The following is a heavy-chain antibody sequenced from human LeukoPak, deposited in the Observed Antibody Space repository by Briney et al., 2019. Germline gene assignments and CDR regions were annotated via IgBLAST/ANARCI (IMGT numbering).Heavy chain of an antibody. CDR3: ARGGSYYSVYYYMDV. CDR2: IIPIFGTA. Sequence: SSVKVSCKASGGTFSSYAISWVRQAPGQGLEWMGGIIPIFGTANYAQKFQGRVTITTDESTSTAYMELSSLRSEDTAVYYCARGGSYYSVYYYMDVWGKGTTVTVSS. D-gene: IGHD1-26*01. J-gene: IGHJ6*03. V-gene: IGHV1-69*05. CDR1: GGTFSSYA.